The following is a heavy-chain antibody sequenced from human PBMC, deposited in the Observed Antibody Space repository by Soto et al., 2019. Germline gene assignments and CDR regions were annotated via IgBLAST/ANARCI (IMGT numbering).Heavy chain of an antibody. CDR2: ISAYNGNT. D-gene: IGHD1-7*01. V-gene: IGHV1-18*01. Sequence: ASVKVSCKASGYTFTSYGISWVRQAPGQGLEWMGWISAYNGNTNYAQKLQGRVTMTTDTSTSTAYMELRSLRSDDTAVYYCAREARNYEKVGFDPWDQGTLVTVSS. CDR3: AREARNYEKVGFDP. J-gene: IGHJ5*02. CDR1: GYTFTSYG.